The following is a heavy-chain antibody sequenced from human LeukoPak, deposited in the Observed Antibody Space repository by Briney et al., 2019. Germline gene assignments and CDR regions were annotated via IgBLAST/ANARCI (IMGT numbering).Heavy chain of an antibody. CDR1: GYTFTSYG. D-gene: IGHD3-10*01. Sequence: ASVKISCKASGYTFTSYGISWVRQAPGQGLEWMGWIGPYNGNTNYAQNLQGRVTMTTDTSTSTAYMELGSLGSDDTAVYYCARDQDSLVRGVIGYWGQGTLVTVSS. CDR2: IGPYNGNT. CDR3: ARDQDSLVRGVIGY. J-gene: IGHJ4*02. V-gene: IGHV1-18*01.